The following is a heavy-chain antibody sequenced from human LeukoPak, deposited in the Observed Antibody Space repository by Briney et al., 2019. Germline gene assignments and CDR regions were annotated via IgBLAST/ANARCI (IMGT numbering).Heavy chain of an antibody. V-gene: IGHV4-61*02. Sequence: SETLSLTCTVSGDSISSGDYYWSWIRQPAGKGLEWIGRISSSGSTNYNPSLKSRVTISVDTSKNQFSLKLSSVTAADTAVYYCARPTPGVGAIHYWGQGTLVTVSS. CDR3: ARPTPGVGAIHY. CDR2: ISSSGST. CDR1: GDSISSGDYY. D-gene: IGHD1-26*01. J-gene: IGHJ4*02.